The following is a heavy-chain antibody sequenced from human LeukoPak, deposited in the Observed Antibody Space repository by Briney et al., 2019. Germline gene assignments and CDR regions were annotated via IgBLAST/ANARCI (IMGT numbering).Heavy chain of an antibody. CDR3: VRVVAMFSSDYYMDV. CDR1: GYTFTSYG. Sequence: ASVKVSCKASGYTFTSYGISWVRQAPGQGLEWMGWINPNSGGTNYAQRFQGRVTMTRDTSISTAYMELSRLRSDDTAVYYCVRVVAMFSSDYYMDVWGKGTTVTVSS. CDR2: INPNSGGT. D-gene: IGHD5-18*01. V-gene: IGHV1-2*02. J-gene: IGHJ6*04.